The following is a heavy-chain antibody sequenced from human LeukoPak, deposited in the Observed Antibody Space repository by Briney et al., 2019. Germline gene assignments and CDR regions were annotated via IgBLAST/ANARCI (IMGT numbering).Heavy chain of an antibody. CDR1: GGSISSYY. V-gene: IGHV4-59*01. CDR2: IYYSGST. D-gene: IGHD4-17*01. Sequence: PSETLSLTCTVSGGSISSYYWSWIRQPPGKGLEWIGYIYYSGSTSYNPSLKSRVTISVDTSKNQFSLKLSSVTAADTAVYYCAREAHYGDYALYFDYWGQGTLVTVSS. J-gene: IGHJ4*02. CDR3: AREAHYGDYALYFDY.